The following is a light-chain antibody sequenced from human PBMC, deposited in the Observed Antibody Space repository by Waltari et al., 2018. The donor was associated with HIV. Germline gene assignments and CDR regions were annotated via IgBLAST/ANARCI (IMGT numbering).Light chain of an antibody. CDR2: DVN. J-gene: IGLJ2*01. CDR1: SSDVGGYNF. CDR3: CSYADNYPVV. V-gene: IGLV2-11*01. Sequence: QSALTQPRSVSGSPGQSAPIPCTGTSSDVGGYNFVSWYQHHPGKAPKFMIYDVNKRPSGVPDRFSGSKSGNTASLTISGLQAEDEADYYCCSYADNYPVVFGGGTKLTVL.